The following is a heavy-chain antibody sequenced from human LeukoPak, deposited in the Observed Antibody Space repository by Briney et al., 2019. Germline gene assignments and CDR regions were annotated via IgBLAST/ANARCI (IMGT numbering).Heavy chain of an antibody. CDR2: IYPSDSDT. Sequence: AGESLKISCQGSGYTFTNYWIGWVRQMPGKGLEWMGIIYPSDSDTKYSPSFQGQITILVDKSSSTAYLQWSSLKASDTAMYYCARHDEAAPDIWGQGTMVTVSS. V-gene: IGHV5-51*01. CDR3: ARHDEAAPDI. CDR1: GYTFTNYW. J-gene: IGHJ3*02. D-gene: IGHD6-13*01.